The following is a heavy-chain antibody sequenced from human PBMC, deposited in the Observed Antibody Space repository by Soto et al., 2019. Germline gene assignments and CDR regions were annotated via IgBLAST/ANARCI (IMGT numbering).Heavy chain of an antibody. Sequence: SETLSLTCAVYGGSFSGYYWSWIRQPPGKGLEWIGEINHSGSTNYNPSLKSRVTISVDTSKNQFSLKLSSVTAADTAVYYCARGRAYSSSRLDYWGQETLVTVSS. V-gene: IGHV4-34*01. CDR2: INHSGST. D-gene: IGHD6-6*01. CDR3: ARGRAYSSSRLDY. J-gene: IGHJ4*02. CDR1: GGSFSGYY.